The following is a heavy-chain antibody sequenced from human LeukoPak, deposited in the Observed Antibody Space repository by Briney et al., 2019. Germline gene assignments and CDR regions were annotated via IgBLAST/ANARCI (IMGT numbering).Heavy chain of an antibody. J-gene: IGHJ4*02. CDR2: IYYSGST. CDR3: ARAFVGMATLDY. D-gene: IGHD5-24*01. V-gene: IGHV4-30-4*01. Sequence: PSETLSLTCTVSGGSISSGDYYWSWIRQPPGKGLEWIGYIYYSGSTYHNPSLKSRVTISVDTSKNQFSLKLSSVTAADTAVYYCARAFVGMATLDYWGQGTLVTVSS. CDR1: GGSISSGDYY.